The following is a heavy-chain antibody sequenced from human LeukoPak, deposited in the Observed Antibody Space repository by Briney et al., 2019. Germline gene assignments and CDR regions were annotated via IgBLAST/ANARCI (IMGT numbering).Heavy chain of an antibody. CDR1: GFTFSSYS. CDR2: ISSSSSYI. Sequence: GGSLRLSCAASGFTFSSYSMNWVRQAPGKGLEWVSSISSSSSYIYYADSVKGRFTISSDNAKNSLYLQMNSLRAEDTAVYYCARNQHYYDSSGYYYWGQGTLVTVSS. V-gene: IGHV3-21*01. CDR3: ARNQHYYDSSGYYY. D-gene: IGHD3-22*01. J-gene: IGHJ4*02.